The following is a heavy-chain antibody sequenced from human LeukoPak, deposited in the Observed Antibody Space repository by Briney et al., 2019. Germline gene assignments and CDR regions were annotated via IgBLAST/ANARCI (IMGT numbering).Heavy chain of an antibody. J-gene: IGHJ4*02. CDR3: ARQSISGSSLSYFDY. CDR2: IYDSGST. CDR1: GGSISSYY. V-gene: IGHV4-59*01. D-gene: IGHD3-22*01. Sequence: SETLSLTCTVSGGSISSYYWSWNRQPPGKGLEWIGNIYDSGSTNYNPSLKSRLTISVDTSKNQCSLKLSSVTAADTAVYYCARQSISGSSLSYFDYWGQGTLVNVSS.